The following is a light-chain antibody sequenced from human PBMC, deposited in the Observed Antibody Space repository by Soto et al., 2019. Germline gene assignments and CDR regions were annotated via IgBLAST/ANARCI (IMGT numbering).Light chain of an antibody. J-gene: IGKJ4*01. Sequence: EIALTQSPGTLSLSPGERVTLSCRASQSVYNNYLAWYQQRPGQAPRTLIYGASSRATGIPDRFSGSGSGTDFTLSISGLEPEDSAVYYCQQYGNSLTFGGGTKVEIK. V-gene: IGKV3-20*01. CDR1: QSVYNNY. CDR2: GAS. CDR3: QQYGNSLT.